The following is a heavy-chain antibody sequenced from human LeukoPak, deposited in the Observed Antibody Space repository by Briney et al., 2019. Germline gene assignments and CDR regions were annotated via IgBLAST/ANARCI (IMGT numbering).Heavy chain of an antibody. Sequence: ASVKVSCKASGYTLTSYGISWVRQAPGQGLEWMGWISAYNGHTNYAQKVQGRVTMTTDTSTSTAYMELRSLRSDDTAVYYCARHSGFSSSLEVCDYWGQGTLVTVSS. V-gene: IGHV1-18*01. CDR2: ISAYNGHT. D-gene: IGHD6-13*01. CDR1: GYTLTSYG. CDR3: ARHSGFSSSLEVCDY. J-gene: IGHJ4*02.